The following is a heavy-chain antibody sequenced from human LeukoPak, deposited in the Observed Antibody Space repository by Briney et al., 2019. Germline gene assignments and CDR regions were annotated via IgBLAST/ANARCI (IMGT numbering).Heavy chain of an antibody. D-gene: IGHD1-26*01. V-gene: IGHV3-33*06. Sequence: GGSLRLSCAASGFTFSSYGMHWVRQAPGKGLEWVAVIWYDGSNKYYADSVKGRFTISRDNSKNTLYLQMDSLRAEDTAVYYCAKDSGELPHYYFDYWGQGTLVTVSS. CDR3: AKDSGELPHYYFDY. CDR1: GFTFSSYG. J-gene: IGHJ4*02. CDR2: IWYDGSNK.